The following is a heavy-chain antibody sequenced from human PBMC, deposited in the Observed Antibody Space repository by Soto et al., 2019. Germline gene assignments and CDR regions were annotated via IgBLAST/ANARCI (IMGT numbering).Heavy chain of an antibody. CDR1: GGSFSGYY. D-gene: IGHD3-22*01. V-gene: IGHV4-34*01. J-gene: IGHJ5*02. CDR2: INHSGST. Sequence: SETLSLTCAVYGGSFSGYYWSWIRQPPGKGLEWIGEINHSGSTNYNPSLKSRVTISVDTSKNQFSLKLSSVTAADTAVYYCARGGNYYYSSGYYQNWFDPWGQGTLVTVSS. CDR3: ARGGNYYYSSGYYQNWFDP.